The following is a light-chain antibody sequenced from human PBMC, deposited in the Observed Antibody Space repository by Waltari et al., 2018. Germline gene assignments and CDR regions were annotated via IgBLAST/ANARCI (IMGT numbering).Light chain of an antibody. J-gene: IGKJ4*01. CDR2: KAS. Sequence: DIQMTQSPSTLSASVGDRVPITSRANQSISHWLASYQQKPGKTPKLLISKASSLEKEVPSVFSGSGSGTEVTLTITNLQPDDFATFYCQRYDDYPPTFGGGTKVEIK. V-gene: IGKV1-5*03. CDR1: QSISHW. CDR3: QRYDDYPPT.